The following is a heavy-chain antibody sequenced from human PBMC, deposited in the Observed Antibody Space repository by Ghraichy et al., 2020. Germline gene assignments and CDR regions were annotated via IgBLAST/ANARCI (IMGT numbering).Heavy chain of an antibody. D-gene: IGHD2-2*01. V-gene: IGHV3-48*02. CDR1: GFSFSSYS. CDR3: ARGRGCSSTICYPDY. CDR2: ISSSGSTI. J-gene: IGHJ4*02. Sequence: GGSLRLSCAASGFSFSSYSMNWVRQAPGKGLEWVSYISSSGSTIYYADSVKGRFTISRDNAKNSLYLQMNSLRDEDTAVYYCARGRGCSSTICYPDYWGQGTLVTVSS.